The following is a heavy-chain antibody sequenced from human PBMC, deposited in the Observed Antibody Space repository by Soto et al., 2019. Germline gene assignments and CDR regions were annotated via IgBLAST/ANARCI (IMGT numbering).Heavy chain of an antibody. J-gene: IGHJ6*02. CDR2: IYYNGNT. V-gene: IGHV4-30-4*02. CDR1: RGSISSGDYY. Sequence: SETLSLTCTVSRGSISSGDYYWSWIRQPPGKGLEWIGYIYYNGNTNYAQKLQGRVTMTTDTSTSTAYMELRSLRSDDTAVYYCGASLTKYYDFWSGYYRHPGIHYGMDVWGQGTTVTVSS. CDR3: GASLTKYYDFWSGYYRHPGIHYGMDV. D-gene: IGHD3-3*01.